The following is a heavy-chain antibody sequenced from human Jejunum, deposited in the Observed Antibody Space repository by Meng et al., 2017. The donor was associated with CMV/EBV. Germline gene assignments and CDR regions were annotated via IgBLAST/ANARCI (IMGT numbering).Heavy chain of an antibody. V-gene: IGHV3-23*01. CDR2: ISGSSGTT. D-gene: IGHD2-21*02. Sequence: VELLEPGGGLVQAVGSLRLSCAPSGFTSRTYAMSWVRQAPGKGLEWVSGISGSSGTTYYADTVKGRFTISRDDSKNTLYLQMNSLRAEDTAVYYCAKDRMGCGSDCYVYNFDYWGQGTLVTVSS. CDR1: GFTSRTYA. CDR3: AKDRMGCGSDCYVYNFDY. J-gene: IGHJ4*02.